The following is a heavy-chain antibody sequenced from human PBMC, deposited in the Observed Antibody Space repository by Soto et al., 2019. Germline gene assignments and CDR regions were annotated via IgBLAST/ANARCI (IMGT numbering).Heavy chain of an antibody. V-gene: IGHV4-39*02. D-gene: IGHD2-8*02. CDR3: ARDKITGLFDD. CDR1: GGSISSVSYY. Sequence: SETLSLTCSVSGGSISSVSYYWGWIRQPPGKGLEWIGSIYYSGSAYYSPSLKSRVTMSVDTSKNQLSLELRSVTAADTAVYYCARDKITGLFDDWGQGTLVT. CDR2: IYYSGSA. J-gene: IGHJ4*02.